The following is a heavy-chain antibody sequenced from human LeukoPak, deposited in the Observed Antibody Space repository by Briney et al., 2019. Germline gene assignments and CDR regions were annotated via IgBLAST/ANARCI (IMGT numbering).Heavy chain of an antibody. CDR1: GFTFSSYA. CDR3: AKTLQRGIAVAGTGYYFDY. V-gene: IGHV3-23*01. Sequence: GGSLRLSCAASGFTFSSYAMSWVRQAPGKGLEWVSAISGSGGSTYYADSVKGRFTISRDNSKNTLYLQMNSLRAEDTAVYYCAKTLQRGIAVAGTGYYFDYWGQGTLVTVSS. D-gene: IGHD6-19*01. J-gene: IGHJ4*02. CDR2: ISGSGGST.